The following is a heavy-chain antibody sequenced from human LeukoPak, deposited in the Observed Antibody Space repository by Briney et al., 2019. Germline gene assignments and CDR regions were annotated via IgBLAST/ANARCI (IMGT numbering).Heavy chain of an antibody. D-gene: IGHD2-21*02. CDR3: VRDAREVVYGGGDCYLGYFDY. CDR2: ISYDGSNK. CDR1: GFTFSNYA. Sequence: GGSLRLSCAASGFTFSNYAMHWVRQAPGKGLEWVAVISYDGSNKYYADSVKGRFTISRDISKNTLYLQMNSLRGEDTAVCYCVRDAREVVYGGGDCYLGYFDYWGQETLVTVSS. J-gene: IGHJ4*02. V-gene: IGHV3-30*04.